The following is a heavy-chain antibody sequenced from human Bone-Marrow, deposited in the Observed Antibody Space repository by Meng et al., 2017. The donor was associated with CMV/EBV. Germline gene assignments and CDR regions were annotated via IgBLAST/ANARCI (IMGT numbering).Heavy chain of an antibody. J-gene: IGHJ4*02. V-gene: IGHV1-2*02. Sequence: QAQLVQSGAEMKKPGASLKVSCTTSGFTFSDYYIHWVRQAPGQGLEWMGWVNSKNEATNYARKFQGRVSMTRDTSISTAHMELSRLMSDDTAVYYCVRSSGWSLFDYWGQGTLVTVSS. CDR1: GFTFSDYY. CDR3: VRSSGWSLFDY. D-gene: IGHD6-19*01. CDR2: VNSKNEAT.